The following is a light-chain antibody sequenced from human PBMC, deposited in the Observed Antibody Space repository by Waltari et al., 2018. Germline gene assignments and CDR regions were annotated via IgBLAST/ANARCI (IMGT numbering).Light chain of an antibody. CDR1: SSDVGGYNY. CDR2: DVG. CDR3: SSYTSSSIVV. Sequence: QSALTQPASVSGSPGQSITISCTGTSSDVGGYNYVSWYQQHPGKAPKLMIYDVGNRPSGVSNRFSGSRASNTAALTISGLQAEDEADYYCSSYTSSSIVVFGGGTKLTVL. V-gene: IGLV2-14*03. J-gene: IGLJ2*01.